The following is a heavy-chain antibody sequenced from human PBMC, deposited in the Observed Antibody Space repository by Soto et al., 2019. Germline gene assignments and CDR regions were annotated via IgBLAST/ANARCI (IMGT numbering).Heavy chain of an antibody. Sequence: AVKVSCKAAGYTLSSYDINWVRQANKQGLEWMGWMNPNSGNTGYAQKFQGRVTMTRNTSISTAYMELSSLRSEDTAVYYCAREVPSSSSSPGFFYWGQGTLVTVSS. J-gene: IGHJ4*02. CDR2: MNPNSGNT. CDR1: GYTLSSYD. D-gene: IGHD6-6*01. V-gene: IGHV1-8*01. CDR3: AREVPSSSSSPGFFY.